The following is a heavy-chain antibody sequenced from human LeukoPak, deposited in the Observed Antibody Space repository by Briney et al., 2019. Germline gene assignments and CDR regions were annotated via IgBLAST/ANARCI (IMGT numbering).Heavy chain of an antibody. CDR1: GFTSFSGHW. CDR3: ATRNNFEY. V-gene: IGHV3-7*01. CDR2: IRFDGSEI. Sequence: GASLRLSCTVSGFTSFSGHWMNWVRQATGNGLEWVANIRFDGSEIGYGDSVEGRFIISRDNSKNSLYLQMNSLRAEDTAVYYCATRNNFEYWGQGTLVTVSS. J-gene: IGHJ4*02.